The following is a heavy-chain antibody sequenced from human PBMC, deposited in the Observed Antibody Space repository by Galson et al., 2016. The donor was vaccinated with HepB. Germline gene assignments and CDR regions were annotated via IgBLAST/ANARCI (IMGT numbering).Heavy chain of an antibody. CDR1: GFSVSSHY. V-gene: IGHV3-53*05. J-gene: IGHJ3*02. CDR2: IYSGGST. Sequence: SLRLSCAATGFSVSSHYMNWVRQAPEKGLEWVSIIYSGGSTYYADSVKGRFTISRDNSKNTLYLQMNSLTIGDTAVYYCARDIYGDGAFDIWGQGTMVTISS. CDR3: ARDIYGDGAFDI. D-gene: IGHD5-24*01.